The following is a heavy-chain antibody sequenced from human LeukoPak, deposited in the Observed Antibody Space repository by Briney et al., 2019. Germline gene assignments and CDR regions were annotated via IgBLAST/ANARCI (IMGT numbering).Heavy chain of an antibody. V-gene: IGHV3-53*01. CDR3: ARRGDGGGSFDY. CDR1: GFSFSTYS. Sequence: GGSLRLSCAASGFSFSTYSMIWVRQAPGKGLEWVSLIYSGGTTYYADSVRGRFTISRDNSKNTLYLQMNSLRADDTAVYYCARRGDGGGSFDYWGQGTLVTVSS. J-gene: IGHJ4*02. CDR2: IYSGGTT. D-gene: IGHD4-23*01.